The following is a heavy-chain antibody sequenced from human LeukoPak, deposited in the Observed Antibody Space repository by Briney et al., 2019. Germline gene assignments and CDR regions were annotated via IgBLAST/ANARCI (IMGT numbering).Heavy chain of an antibody. CDR2: IYHTGST. CDR3: ARRPVCSGGSCFTVFDY. CDR1: GGSISSEGHY. D-gene: IGHD2-15*01. J-gene: IGHJ4*02. Sequence: SETLSLTCTVSGGSISSEGHYWGWIRQPPGKPLEWIGTIYHTGSTFYNPSLKSRVTISVDTSKNHFSLKLSSVTATDTAVYHCARRPVCSGGSCFTVFDYWGQGTLVSVSS. V-gene: IGHV4-39*02.